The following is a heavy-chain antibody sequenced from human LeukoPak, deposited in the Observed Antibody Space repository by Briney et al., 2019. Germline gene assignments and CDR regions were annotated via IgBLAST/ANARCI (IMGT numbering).Heavy chain of an antibody. D-gene: IGHD3-3*01. V-gene: IGHV3-49*04. CDR2: IRSKAYGGTT. J-gene: IGHJ6*03. Sequence: PGGSLRLSCTASGFTFGDYAMSWVRQAPGKGLEWVGFIRSKAYGGTTEYAASVKGRFTISRDDSKSIAYLQMNSLKTGDTAVYYCTRDRGNYDFWSGDSHYYYYYMDIWGKGTTVTVSS. CDR3: TRDRGNYDFWSGDSHYYYYYMDI. CDR1: GFTFGDYA.